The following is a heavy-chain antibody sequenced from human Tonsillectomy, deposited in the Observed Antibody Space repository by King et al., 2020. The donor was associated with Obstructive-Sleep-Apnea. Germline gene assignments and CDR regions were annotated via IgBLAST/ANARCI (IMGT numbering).Heavy chain of an antibody. CDR2: MYYSVST. V-gene: IGHV4-59*08. CDR1: GDSISSYC. CDR3: ARQRGQWLVHDAFDI. D-gene: IGHD6-19*01. J-gene: IGHJ3*02. Sequence: QLQESGPGLVKPSETLSLTCTVSGDSISSYCWSCIRQPLGKGLEWIGYMYYSVSTNWNPSLKSRVTISVDTSKNQFSLKLSSVTAADTAVYYCARQRGQWLVHDAFDIWGQGTMVTVSS.